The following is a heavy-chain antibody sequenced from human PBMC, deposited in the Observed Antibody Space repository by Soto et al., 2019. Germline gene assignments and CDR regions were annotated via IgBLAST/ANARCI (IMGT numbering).Heavy chain of an antibody. D-gene: IGHD4-17*01. J-gene: IGHJ4*02. V-gene: IGHV3-23*01. CDR3: ASTFPLRYGDPSGFDY. Sequence: EVQLLESGGGLVQPGGSLRLSCAASGITFSKYGMYWVRLAPGKGLEWVSTIVSSGGVTYYAGSVKGRFTISRDNSKSTVYLQMDSLGAEDTAVYFCASTFPLRYGDPSGFDYWGQGTLVAVSS. CDR1: GITFSKYG. CDR2: IVSSGGVT.